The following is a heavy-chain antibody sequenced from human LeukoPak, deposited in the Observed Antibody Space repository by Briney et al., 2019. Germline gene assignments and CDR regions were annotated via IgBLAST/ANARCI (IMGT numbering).Heavy chain of an antibody. D-gene: IGHD6-6*01. CDR3: ARGGSSSPVISVH. Sequence: GGSLRLSCAASGFTFSDYNMNWVRQAPGKGLEWISSITSCSSYMYYADSVKGRFTISRDNAGNSLYLQMNSLRAEDTAVYYCARGGSSSPVISVHWGQGTLVTVSS. CDR2: ITSCSSYM. J-gene: IGHJ4*02. V-gene: IGHV3-21*01. CDR1: GFTFSDYN.